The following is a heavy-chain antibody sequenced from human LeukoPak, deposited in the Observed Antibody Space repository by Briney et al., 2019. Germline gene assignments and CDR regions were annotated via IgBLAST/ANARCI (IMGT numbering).Heavy chain of an antibody. J-gene: IGHJ6*02. CDR1: GYTFTSYD. Sequence: GASVKVSCKASGYTFTSYDINWVRQATGQGLEWMGWMNPNSGNTGYAQKFQGRVTMTRNTSISTAYMELSSLRSEDTAAYYCARAGYYYYYYGMDVWGQGTTVTVSS. D-gene: IGHD3-9*01. CDR3: ARAGYYYYYYGMDV. CDR2: MNPNSGNT. V-gene: IGHV1-8*01.